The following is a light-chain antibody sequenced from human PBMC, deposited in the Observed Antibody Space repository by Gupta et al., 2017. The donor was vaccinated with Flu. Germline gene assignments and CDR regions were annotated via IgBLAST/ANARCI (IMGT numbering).Light chain of an antibody. CDR3: QHENSCSGP. J-gene: IGKJ1*01. V-gene: IGKV1-5*03. Sequence: PSTLSASFGDRVTIPCRASQSVSSWLAWYQQKPGKAPKLLIYKASRGKSGVPSRFSGSGSGTEFTLTISSRQPDDFATYYCQHENSCSGPFGQGTKVEIK. CDR2: KAS. CDR1: QSVSSW.